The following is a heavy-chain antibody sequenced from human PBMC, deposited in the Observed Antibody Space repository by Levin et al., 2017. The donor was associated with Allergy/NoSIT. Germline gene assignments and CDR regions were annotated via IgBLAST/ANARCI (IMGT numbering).Heavy chain of an antibody. CDR1: GGSISSGGYS. CDR2: IYLSGST. Sequence: LSQTLSLTCAVSGGSISSGGYSWSWIRQPPGKGLEWIGNIYLSGSTYYNPSLKSRVTISVDRAKNQFSLNLSSVTAADTAVYYCAIVAGYSYGYYFDYWGQGPLVTVSS. CDR3: AIVAGYSYGYYFDY. V-gene: IGHV4-30-2*01. D-gene: IGHD5-18*01. J-gene: IGHJ4*02.